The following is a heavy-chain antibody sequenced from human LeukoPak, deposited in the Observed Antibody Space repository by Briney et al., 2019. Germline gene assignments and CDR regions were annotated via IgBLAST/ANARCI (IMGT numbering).Heavy chain of an antibody. Sequence: ASVKVSCKASGYTFTSYGISWVRQAPGQGLEWMGWISAYNGNTNYAQKLQGRVTMTTDTSTSTAYMELRSLRSDDTAVYYCRMYYDFWSGYYGTDYWGQGTLVTVSS. CDR3: RMYYDFWSGYYGTDY. CDR2: ISAYNGNT. J-gene: IGHJ4*02. V-gene: IGHV1-18*01. CDR1: GYTFTSYG. D-gene: IGHD3-3*01.